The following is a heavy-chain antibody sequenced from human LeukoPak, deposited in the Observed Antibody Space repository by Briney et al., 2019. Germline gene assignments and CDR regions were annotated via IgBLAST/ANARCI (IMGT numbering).Heavy chain of an antibody. Sequence: PGGSLRLSCAASGFTFSSYSMNWARQAPGKGLEWVSSISSSSSYIYYADSVKGRFTISRDNAKNSLYLQMNSLRAEDTAVYYCARDGPNWNYRTDYWGQGTLVTVSS. J-gene: IGHJ4*02. CDR2: ISSSSSYI. CDR3: ARDGPNWNYRTDY. V-gene: IGHV3-21*01. CDR1: GFTFSSYS. D-gene: IGHD1-7*01.